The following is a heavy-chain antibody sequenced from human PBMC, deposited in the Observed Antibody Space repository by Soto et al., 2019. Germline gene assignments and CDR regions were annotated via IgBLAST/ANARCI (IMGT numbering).Heavy chain of an antibody. V-gene: IGHV1-2*04. CDR2: INPNSGGT. J-gene: IGHJ4*02. CDR1: GYTFTGYY. CDR3: ARDRGADVVVPAAMGYDVYFDY. D-gene: IGHD2-2*01. Sequence: ASVKVSCKASGYTFTGYYMHWVRQAPGQGLEWMGWINPNSGGTNYAQKFQGWVTMTRDTSISTAYMELSRLRSDDTAVYYCARDRGADVVVPAAMGYDVYFDYWGQGTLVTVSS.